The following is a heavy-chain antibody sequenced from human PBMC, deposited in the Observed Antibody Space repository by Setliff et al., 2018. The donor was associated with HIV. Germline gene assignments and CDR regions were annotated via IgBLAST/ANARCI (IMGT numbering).Heavy chain of an antibody. J-gene: IGHJ3*02. CDR3: VRQSGSWHAGSGAFDI. Sequence: PGGSLRLSCAASGFTFSTYDMHWVRQVTGKGLEWVSAIGTISDTFYSDSVEGRFTISRENARNSLHLQMNSLRAGDTGVYYCVRQSGSWHAGSGAFDIWGQGTMVTV. V-gene: IGHV3-13*01. CDR1: GFTFSTYD. D-gene: IGHD1-26*01. CDR2: IGTISDT.